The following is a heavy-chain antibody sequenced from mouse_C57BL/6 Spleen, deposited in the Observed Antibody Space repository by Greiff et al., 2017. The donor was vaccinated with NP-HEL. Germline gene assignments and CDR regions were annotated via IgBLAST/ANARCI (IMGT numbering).Heavy chain of an antibody. CDR3: ASDAGLRRRYYLDY. CDR1: GFTFSSYA. Sequence: EVKLVESGEGLVKPGGSLKLSCAASGFTFSSYAMSWVRQTPEKRLEWVAYISSGGDYIYYADTVKGRFTISRDNARNTLFLQMSSLKSKDTAMYYCASDAGLRRRYYLDYWGQGTTLTVSS. V-gene: IGHV5S21*01. D-gene: IGHD2-2*01. CDR2: ISSGGDYI. J-gene: IGHJ2*01.